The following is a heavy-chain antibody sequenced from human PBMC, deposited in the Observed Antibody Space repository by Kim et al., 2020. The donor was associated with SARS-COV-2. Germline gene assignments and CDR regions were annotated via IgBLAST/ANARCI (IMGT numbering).Heavy chain of an antibody. CDR1: RFSFSVPW. J-gene: IGHJ4*02. Sequence: GGSLRLSCVYSRFSFSVPWMTWVRHVPGKGLEWVAIIKEDGSEMLYVDSVKGRFAISRDNAKNSLYLQMNSLRAEDTAVYYCVASANSGSVDYWGRGTLV. D-gene: IGHD7-27*01. V-gene: IGHV3-7*01. CDR2: IKEDGSEM. CDR3: VASANSGSVDY.